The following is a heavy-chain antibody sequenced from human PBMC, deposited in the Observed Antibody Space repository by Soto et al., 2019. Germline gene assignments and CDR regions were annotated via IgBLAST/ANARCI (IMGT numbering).Heavy chain of an antibody. D-gene: IGHD2-15*01. CDR2: INSDGSVS. V-gene: IGHV3-74*01. J-gene: IGHJ6*03. CDR1: GFTFSNYW. CDR3: ARGDCVGGSCYSLAGSFYYYMDV. Sequence: EVKLVESGGGLVQPGGSLRLSCAASGFTFSNYWMYWVRQAPGQGLVWVSRINSDGSVSRYADSVKGRLTISRDNVKNTLYRQRNSLRVEDTSVYYCARGDCVGGSCYSLAGSFYYYMDVWGKGTTFTVFS.